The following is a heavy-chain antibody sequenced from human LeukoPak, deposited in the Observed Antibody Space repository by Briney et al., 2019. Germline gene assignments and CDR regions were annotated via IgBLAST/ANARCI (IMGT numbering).Heavy chain of an antibody. D-gene: IGHD3-22*01. CDR2: IYYSGSS. Sequence: PSETLSLTCTVSGGFISTYYWSWIRQPPGKGLEWIGYIYYSGSSNYNPSLKSRVTISVDTSKNQISLRLSSVTAADTAVYYCARFSEYYHSGVHYLDYWGQGTLVSVSS. V-gene: IGHV4-59*01. CDR1: GGFISTYY. CDR3: ARFSEYYHSGVHYLDY. J-gene: IGHJ4*02.